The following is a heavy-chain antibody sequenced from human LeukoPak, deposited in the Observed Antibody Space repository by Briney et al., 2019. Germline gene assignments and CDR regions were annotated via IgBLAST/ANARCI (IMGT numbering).Heavy chain of an antibody. D-gene: IGHD3-22*01. J-gene: IGHJ3*02. CDR3: ARGVYDSSGYYYYAAPDAFDI. V-gene: IGHV3-7*04. CDR2: INQDGSLK. CDR1: GFTLRSDW. Sequence: GGSLRLSCAASGFTLRSDWMNWVRQAPGKGLEWVANINQDGSLKYYVESVKGRFTISRDNAKNSLYLQMNSLRAEDTPVYYCARGVYDSSGYYYYAAPDAFDIWGQGTMVTVSS.